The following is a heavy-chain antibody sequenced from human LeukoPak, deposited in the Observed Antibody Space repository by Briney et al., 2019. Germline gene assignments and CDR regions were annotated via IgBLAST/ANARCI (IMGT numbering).Heavy chain of an antibody. J-gene: IGHJ4*02. CDR1: GYTFTSYA. V-gene: IGHV1-3*01. CDR3: ARFLFVGLDY. CDR2: INAGNGNT. Sequence: ASVKVSCKASGYTFTSYAMHWVRQAPGQRLEWMGWINAGNGNTKYSLKFQGRVTITRDTSASTAYMELSSLRSEDTAVYYCARFLFVGLDYWGQGTLVTVSS. D-gene: IGHD1-26*01.